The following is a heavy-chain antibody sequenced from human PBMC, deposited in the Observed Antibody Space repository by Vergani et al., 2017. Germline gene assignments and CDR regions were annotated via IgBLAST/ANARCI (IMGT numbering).Heavy chain of an antibody. CDR2: INHSGST. J-gene: IGHJ4*02. CDR3: ARAGYSDGCDY. D-gene: IGHD5-18*01. Sequence: QVQLQQWGAGLLKPSETLSLTCAVYGGSFSGYYWSWIRQPPGKGLEWSGEINHSGSTNYNHSLKSRVTISVDTSKNQFSLKLSSVTAADTAVYYCARAGYSDGCDYWGQGTLVTVSS. V-gene: IGHV4-34*01. CDR1: GGSFSGYY.